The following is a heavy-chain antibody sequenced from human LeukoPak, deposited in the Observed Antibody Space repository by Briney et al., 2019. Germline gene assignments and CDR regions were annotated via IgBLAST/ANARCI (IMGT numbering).Heavy chain of an antibody. V-gene: IGHV3-30*18. CDR2: ISYDANNN. Sequence: GGSLRLSCAASGFTLSRYGMHWVRQAPGRGLEWVALISYDANNNYYADSVKGRFTISRDNSKNTLYLRMNSLRAEDTAVYFCAKDQRGDILTGSPFDYWGQGTLVTVSS. CDR1: GFTLSRYG. J-gene: IGHJ4*02. D-gene: IGHD3-9*01. CDR3: AKDQRGDILTGSPFDY.